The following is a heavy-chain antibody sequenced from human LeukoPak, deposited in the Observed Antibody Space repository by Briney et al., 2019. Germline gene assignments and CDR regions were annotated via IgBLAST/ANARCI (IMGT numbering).Heavy chain of an antibody. D-gene: IGHD1-26*01. CDR3: ASAVVAELLYYFDC. Sequence: GGSLRLSCAASGFTFSSYEMNWVRQAPGKGLEWVSYISSSGSTIYYADSVKGRFTISRDNAKNSLYLQMNSLRAEDTAVYYCASAVVAELLYYFDCWGQGTLVTVSS. V-gene: IGHV3-48*03. CDR2: ISSSGSTI. CDR1: GFTFSSYE. J-gene: IGHJ4*02.